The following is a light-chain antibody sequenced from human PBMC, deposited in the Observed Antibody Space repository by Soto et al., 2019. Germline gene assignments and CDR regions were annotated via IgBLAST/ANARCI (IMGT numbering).Light chain of an antibody. V-gene: IGLV2-8*01. CDR3: SSFASSNTWV. CDR2: EVT. J-gene: IGLJ3*02. Sequence: QLVLTQPPSASGSPVQSVTISCTGTSSDVGAYNYVSWYQQHAGKAPKLVIYEVTKRPSGVPDRFSGSKSANTASLTGSGLQAEDEADYYCSSFASSNTWVFGGGTKVTVL. CDR1: SSDVGAYNY.